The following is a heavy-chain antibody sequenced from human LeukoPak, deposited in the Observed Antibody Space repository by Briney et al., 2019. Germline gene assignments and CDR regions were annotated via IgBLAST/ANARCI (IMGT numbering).Heavy chain of an antibody. CDR1: GGTFSSYA. D-gene: IGHD5-12*01. CDR3: ASGLYSGYVTAVLDY. V-gene: IGHV1-69*04. J-gene: IGHJ4*02. Sequence: SVKVSCKASGGTFSSYAISWVRQAPGQGLEWMGRIIPILGIANYAQKFQGRVTITADKSTSTAYMELSSLRSEDTAVYYCASGLYSGYVTAVLDYWGQGTLVTVSS. CDR2: IIPILGIA.